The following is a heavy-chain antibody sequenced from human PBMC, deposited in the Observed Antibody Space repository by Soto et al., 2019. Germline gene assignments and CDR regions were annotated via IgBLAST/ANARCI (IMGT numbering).Heavy chain of an antibody. Sequence: GGSLRLSCAACGFTFSSYAMSWVRQAPGKGLEWVSAISGSGGSTYYADSVKGRFTISRDNSKNTLYLQMNSLRAEDTAVYYCAKEDGYCSSTSCRGSGYWGQGTLVTVSS. V-gene: IGHV3-23*01. D-gene: IGHD2-2*03. J-gene: IGHJ4*02. CDR2: ISGSGGST. CDR1: GFTFSSYA. CDR3: AKEDGYCSSTSCRGSGY.